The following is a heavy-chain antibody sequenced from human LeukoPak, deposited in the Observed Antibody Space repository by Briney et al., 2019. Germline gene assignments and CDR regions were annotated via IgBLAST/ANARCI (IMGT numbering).Heavy chain of an antibody. J-gene: IGHJ4*02. CDR3: AREIAVAGATNDY. CDR2: IKPDGTTK. V-gene: IGHV3-7*01. Sequence: GGSLRLSCAASGFPFSSYSMTWVRQAPGKGLEWVANIKPDGTTKFYVDSVKGRFTISRDNALNSLYLQMNSLRAEDTAVYYCAREIAVAGATNDYWGQGTLVTVSS. CDR1: GFPFSSYS. D-gene: IGHD6-19*01.